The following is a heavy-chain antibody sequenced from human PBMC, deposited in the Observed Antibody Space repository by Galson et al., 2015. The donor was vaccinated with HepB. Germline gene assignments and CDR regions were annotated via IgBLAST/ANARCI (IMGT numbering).Heavy chain of an antibody. CDR2: ISSSSSYI. CDR1: GFTFSSYS. Sequence: SLRLSCAASGFTFSSYSMNWVRQAPGKGLEWVSSISSSSSYIYYADSVKGRFTISRDNAKNSLYLQMNSLRAEDTAVYYCARDLTYYDFWSGYYPYYYYYYGMDVWGQGTTVTVSS. J-gene: IGHJ6*02. CDR3: ARDLTYYDFWSGYYPYYYYYYGMDV. V-gene: IGHV3-21*04. D-gene: IGHD3-3*01.